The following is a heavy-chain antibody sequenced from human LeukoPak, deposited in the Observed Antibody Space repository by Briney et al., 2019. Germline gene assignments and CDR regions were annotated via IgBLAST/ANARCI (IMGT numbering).Heavy chain of an antibody. J-gene: IGHJ5*02. V-gene: IGHV3-23*01. CDR2: IGGRGGST. CDR3: AKEGGA. Sequence: GGSLRLSCVGSGFTFSSYTMTWVRQAPGKGLEWVSAIGGRGGSTYYADSVKGRFTITRDNSKNTLYMQMDSLRAEDTAVYYCAKEGGAWGQGTLVTVSS. D-gene: IGHD3-16*01. CDR1: GFTFSSYT.